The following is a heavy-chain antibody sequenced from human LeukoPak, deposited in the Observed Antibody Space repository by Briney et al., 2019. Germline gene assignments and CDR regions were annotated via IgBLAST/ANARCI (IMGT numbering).Heavy chain of an antibody. CDR3: ARELGNNVDTAMVFDY. D-gene: IGHD5-18*01. CDR1: GGSISYHY. CDR2: AHHSERT. V-gene: IGHV4-59*11. Sequence: SETLSLTCTVSGGSISYHYWSWIRQPTGKGLEWIGNAHHSERTNYNPSLNSRVTTSVDMSKNQVSLKLRSVTAADTAVYYCARELGNNVDTAMVFDYWGQGALVTVSS. J-gene: IGHJ4*02.